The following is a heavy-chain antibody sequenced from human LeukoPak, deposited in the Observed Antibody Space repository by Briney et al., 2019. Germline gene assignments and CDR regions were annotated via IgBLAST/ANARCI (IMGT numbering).Heavy chain of an antibody. Sequence: SETLSLTCAVYGGSFSGYYWSWIRQPPGKGLEWIGEINHSGSTNCNPSLKSRVTISVDTSKNQFSLKLSSVTAADTAVYYCARDNVAAAGSSPTPFDYWGQGTLVTVSS. V-gene: IGHV4-34*01. D-gene: IGHD6-13*01. CDR3: ARDNVAAAGSSPTPFDY. J-gene: IGHJ4*02. CDR1: GGSFSGYY. CDR2: INHSGST.